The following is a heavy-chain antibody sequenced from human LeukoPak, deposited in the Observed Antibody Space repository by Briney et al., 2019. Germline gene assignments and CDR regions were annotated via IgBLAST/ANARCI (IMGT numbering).Heavy chain of an antibody. V-gene: IGHV1-69*13. CDR1: GGTFSSYA. D-gene: IGHD3-3*01. J-gene: IGHJ4*02. Sequence: ASVKVSCKASGGTFSSYAISWVRQAPGQGLEWMGGIIPIFGTANYAQKFQGRVTITADESTSTAYMELSSLRSEDTAVYYCAAMTRGITIFGVVRSFGTLFDYWGQGTLVTVSS. CDR3: AAMTRGITIFGVVRSFGTLFDY. CDR2: IIPIFGTA.